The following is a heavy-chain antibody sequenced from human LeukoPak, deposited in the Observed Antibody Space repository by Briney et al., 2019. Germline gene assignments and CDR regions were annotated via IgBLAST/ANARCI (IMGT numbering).Heavy chain of an antibody. CDR1: GFTLSSYA. D-gene: IGHD3-3*01. J-gene: IGHJ4*02. CDR3: AKVLAAFWSGYDY. Sequence: GGSLRLSCAASGFTLSSYAMSWVRQAPGKGLEWVSSISASGGSTYYADSVKGRFTISRDNSKNTLYLQMNSLRAEDTAVYYCAKVLAAFWSGYDYWGQGTLVTVSS. CDR2: ISASGGST. V-gene: IGHV3-23*01.